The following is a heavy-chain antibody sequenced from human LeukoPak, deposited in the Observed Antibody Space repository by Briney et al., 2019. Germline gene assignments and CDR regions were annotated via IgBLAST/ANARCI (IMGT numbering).Heavy chain of an antibody. CDR3: ARDHKSVLLWFGELSPRPLDY. CDR2: IRYDGSNK. CDR1: GFTFSSYG. D-gene: IGHD3-10*01. V-gene: IGHV3-30*02. J-gene: IGHJ4*02. Sequence: GGSLRLSCAASGFTFSSYGMHWVRQAPGKGLEWVAFIRYDGSNKYYADSVKGRFTISRDNSKNTLYLQMNSLRAEDTAVYYCARDHKSVLLWFGELSPRPLDYWGQGTLVTVSS.